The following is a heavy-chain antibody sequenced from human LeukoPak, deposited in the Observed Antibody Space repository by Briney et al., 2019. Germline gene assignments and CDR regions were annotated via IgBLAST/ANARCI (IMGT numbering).Heavy chain of an antibody. D-gene: IGHD6-19*01. CDR2: IYYSGST. CDR1: GGSISSYD. Sequence: SETLSLMCTVSGGSISSYDWSWIRQPPGKGLEWIGYIYYSGSTNYNPSLKSRVTISVDTSKNQFSLKLSSVTAADTAVYYCARAVAGTGDGLEFWGQGTMVTVSS. CDR3: ARAVAGTGDGLEF. V-gene: IGHV4-59*01. J-gene: IGHJ3*01.